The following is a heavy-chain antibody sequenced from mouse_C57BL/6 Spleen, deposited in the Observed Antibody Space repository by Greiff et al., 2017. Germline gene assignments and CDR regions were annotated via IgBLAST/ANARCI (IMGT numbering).Heavy chain of an antibody. V-gene: IGHV1-61*01. Sequence: QVQLQQPGAELVRPGSSVKLSCKASGYTFTSYWMDWVKQRPGQGLEWIGNIYPSDSETHYNQKFKDKATLTVDKSSSTAYMQLSSLTSEDSAVYYCAIWDGSRYFDVWGTGTTVTVSS. J-gene: IGHJ1*03. CDR2: IYPSDSET. D-gene: IGHD1-1*02. CDR3: AIWDGSRYFDV. CDR1: GYTFTSYW.